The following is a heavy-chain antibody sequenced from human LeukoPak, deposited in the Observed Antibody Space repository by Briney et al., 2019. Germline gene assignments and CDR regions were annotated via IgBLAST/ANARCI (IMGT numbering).Heavy chain of an antibody. J-gene: IGHJ4*02. CDR3: ASAPSYGGRNKFFDS. CDR1: GYTFTSYA. V-gene: IGHV7-4-1*02. Sequence: ASVKVSCKASGYTFTSYAMNWVRQAPGQGLEWMGWINTNTGNPTYAQGFTGRFVFSLDTSVSTTYLQISSLKAEDTAVYYCASAPSYGGRNKFFDSWGQGPLVPVSS. CDR2: INTNTGNP. D-gene: IGHD3-16*01.